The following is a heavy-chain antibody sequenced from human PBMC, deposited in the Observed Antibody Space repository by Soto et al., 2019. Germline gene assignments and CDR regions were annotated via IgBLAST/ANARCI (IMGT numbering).Heavy chain of an antibody. J-gene: IGHJ3*02. V-gene: IGHV3-9*01. CDR1: GFTFGDYG. CDR2: VTWNSGNI. Sequence: EVQFVESGGGLVQPGRSLRLSCVASGFTFGDYGMHWVRQAPGRGPEWVSGVTWNSGNIPYAETVKGRFTLSRDNAKNSLYLQMNSLPAEDTALYSCLKDRLTSRFGLVYVGSKIRGHGTMVIVSS. CDR3: LKDRLTSRFGLVYVGSKI. D-gene: IGHD3-3*01.